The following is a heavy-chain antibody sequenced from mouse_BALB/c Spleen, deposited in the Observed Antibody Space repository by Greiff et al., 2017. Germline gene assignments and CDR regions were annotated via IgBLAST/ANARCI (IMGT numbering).Heavy chain of an antibody. CDR2: IWSGGST. Sequence: VQLVESGPGLVQPSQSLSITCTVSGFSLTSYGVHWVRQSPGKGLEWLGVIWSGGSTDYNAAFISRLSISKDNSKSQVFFKMNSLRADDTAIYYCARPDGNYAWFAYWGQGTLVTVSA. V-gene: IGHV2-4-1*01. D-gene: IGHD2-1*01. CDR3: ARPDGNYAWFAY. CDR1: GFSLTSYG. J-gene: IGHJ3*01.